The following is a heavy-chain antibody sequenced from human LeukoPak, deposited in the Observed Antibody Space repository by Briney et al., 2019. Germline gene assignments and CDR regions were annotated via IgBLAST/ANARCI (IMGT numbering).Heavy chain of an antibody. Sequence: SETLSLTCTVSGGSISNYYWSWIRQPPGKGLEWIGEINHSGSTNYNPSLKSRVTISVDTSKNQFSLKLSSVTAADTAVYYCAGGRYYDYVWGSYRQEAFDYWGQGTLVTVSS. CDR1: GGSISNYY. D-gene: IGHD3-16*02. CDR2: INHSGST. J-gene: IGHJ4*02. V-gene: IGHV4-34*01. CDR3: AGGRYYDYVWGSYRQEAFDY.